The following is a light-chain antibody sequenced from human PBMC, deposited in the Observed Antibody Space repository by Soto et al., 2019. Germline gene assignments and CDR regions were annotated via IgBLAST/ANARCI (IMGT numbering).Light chain of an antibody. CDR2: EVT. J-gene: IGLJ2*01. Sequence: QSVLTQPPSASGSLGQSVTITCTGTSSDVGAYDYVSWYQQHPGKAPRFIIYEVTKRPSGVPDRFSGSKSGHTASLTVSGLQAEDEADYHCSSYAGNKVVFGGGTQLTVL. CDR3: SSYAGNKVV. V-gene: IGLV2-8*01. CDR1: SSDVGAYDY.